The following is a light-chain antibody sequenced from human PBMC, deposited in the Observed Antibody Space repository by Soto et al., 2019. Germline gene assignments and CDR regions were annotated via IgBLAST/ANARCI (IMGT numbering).Light chain of an antibody. CDR2: TAS. Sequence: DIQMTQSPSTLSASVGDRVTITCRASQSISSWLAGYQQKPGKAPKLLIYTASSVESGVPSRFSGSGSGTEFTLTISSLQPEDFSTYYWQQYNSYWLYAFGQGTKLEIK. CDR1: QSISSW. V-gene: IGKV1-5*03. CDR3: QQYNSYWLYA. J-gene: IGKJ2*01.